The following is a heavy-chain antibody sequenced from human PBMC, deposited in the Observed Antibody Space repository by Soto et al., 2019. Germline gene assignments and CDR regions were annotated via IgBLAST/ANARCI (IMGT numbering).Heavy chain of an antibody. CDR2: INPNSGGT. CDR3: ALLGYCSSTSCYGDAFDI. CDR1: GYTFTGYY. V-gene: IGHV1-2*04. J-gene: IGHJ3*02. Sequence: ASVKVSCKASGYTFTGYYMHWVRQAPGQGLEWMGWINPNSGGTNYPQKFQGWVTMTRDTSISTAYMELSRLRSDDTAVYYCALLGYCSSTSCYGDAFDIWGQGTMVTVSS. D-gene: IGHD2-2*01.